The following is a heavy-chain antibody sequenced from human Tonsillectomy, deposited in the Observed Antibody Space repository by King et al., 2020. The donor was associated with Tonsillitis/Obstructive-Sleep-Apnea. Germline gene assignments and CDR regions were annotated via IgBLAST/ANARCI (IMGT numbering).Heavy chain of an antibody. CDR3: ATHNTTYSYHSRSLHLSGMDV. J-gene: IGHJ6*02. CDR1: GGSISSSSYF. CDR2: IYYNGGT. Sequence: QLQESGPGLVKPSETLSLTCTVSGGSISSSSYFWGWIRQPPGKGLEWIGTIYYNGGTYYNPSLKSRVTISVNTSKNQFSLKLSSVTATDTAVYYCATHNTTYSYHSRSLHLSGMDVWGQGTTVTVSS. V-gene: IGHV4-39*01. D-gene: IGHD2-21*01.